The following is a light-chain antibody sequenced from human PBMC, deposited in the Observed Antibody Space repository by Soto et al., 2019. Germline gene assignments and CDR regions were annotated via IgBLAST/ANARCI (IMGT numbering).Light chain of an antibody. V-gene: IGKV3-11*01. CDR1: QTVNSY. Sequence: EIVLTQSPPTLSLSPGERATLSCRASQTVNSYLAWYQQKPGQAPRLLIYDTSNRATGIPARFSGSGSGTDFTLTITSLEPEDFAVYYCQQRNRWPPIFTFGPGTKVDIK. CDR2: DTS. J-gene: IGKJ3*01. CDR3: QQRNRWPPIFT.